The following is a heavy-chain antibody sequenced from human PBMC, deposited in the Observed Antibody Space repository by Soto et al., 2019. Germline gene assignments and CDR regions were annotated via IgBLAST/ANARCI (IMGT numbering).Heavy chain of an antibody. CDR2: ISAYNGNT. J-gene: IGHJ4*02. D-gene: IGHD3-22*01. Sequence: QVQLVQSGAEVKKPGASVKVSCKASGYTFTSYGISWVRQAPGQGLEWMGWISAYNGNTNYAQKLQGRVTMTTDTSTSTACMELRSLRSDDTAVYYCAREVSMIGGPDYFDYWGQGTLVTVSS. CDR3: AREVSMIGGPDYFDY. CDR1: GYTFTSYG. V-gene: IGHV1-18*01.